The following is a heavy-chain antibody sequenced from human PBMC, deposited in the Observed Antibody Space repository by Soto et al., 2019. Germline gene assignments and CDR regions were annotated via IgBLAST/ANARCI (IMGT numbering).Heavy chain of an antibody. V-gene: IGHV4-39*01. CDR1: GVSISSSSYY. CDR2: IYYSGST. CDR3: AILRGYLDY. Sequence: PSETLSLTCIVSGVSISSSSYYWGWIRQPPGKGLEWIASIYYSGSTSYNPPLESRVTISVDTSKNQFSLKLSSVPAADTDVYYCAILRGYLDYWGQGTLVTVSS. D-gene: IGHD2-15*01. J-gene: IGHJ4*02.